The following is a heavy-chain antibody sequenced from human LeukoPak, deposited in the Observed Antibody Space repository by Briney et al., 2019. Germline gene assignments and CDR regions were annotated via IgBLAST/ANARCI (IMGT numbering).Heavy chain of an antibody. CDR3: AKMGLVVPAAIYMAV. D-gene: IGHD2-2*01. Sequence: GGSLRLSCAASGFTFSSYAMSWVRQAPGKGLEWVSTISGSGGNTYYADSVKGRFTISRDNSKNTLYLQMNSRRAEDTAVYYCAKMGLVVPAAIYMAVWGKGTTVTVSS. CDR1: GFTFSSYA. J-gene: IGHJ6*03. V-gene: IGHV3-23*01. CDR2: ISGSGGNT.